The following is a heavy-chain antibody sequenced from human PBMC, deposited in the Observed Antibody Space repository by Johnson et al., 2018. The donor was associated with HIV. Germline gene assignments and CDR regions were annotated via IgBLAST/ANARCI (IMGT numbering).Heavy chain of an antibody. CDR3: AKDCDRWLQPPGDAFDF. V-gene: IGHV3-30*02. D-gene: IGHD5-24*01. CDR1: GFTFSNFG. Sequence: QVQLVESGGGVVRPGGSLRLSCAASGFTFSNFGMHWVRQAPGKGLEWVAFIQYDGSDECYADSVKGRFTISRDNSKNTLYLQMNSLRLEDTAVYYCAKDCDRWLQPPGDAFDFWCQGTMVTVSS. J-gene: IGHJ3*01. CDR2: IQYDGSDE.